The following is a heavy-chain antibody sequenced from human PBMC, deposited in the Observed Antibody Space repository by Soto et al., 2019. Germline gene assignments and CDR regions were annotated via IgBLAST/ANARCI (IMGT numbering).Heavy chain of an antibody. CDR3: ARDLPHTIGSARGYYYGMDV. CDR2: INPSGGST. CDR1: GYTFTSYY. V-gene: IGHV1-46*01. D-gene: IGHD2-15*01. Sequence: ASVKVSCKASGYTFTSYYMHWVRQAPGQGLEWMGIINPSGGSTSYAQKFQGRVTMTRDTTTSTVYMELSSLRSEDTAVYYCARDLPHTIGSARGYYYGMDVWGQGTTVTVSS. J-gene: IGHJ6*02.